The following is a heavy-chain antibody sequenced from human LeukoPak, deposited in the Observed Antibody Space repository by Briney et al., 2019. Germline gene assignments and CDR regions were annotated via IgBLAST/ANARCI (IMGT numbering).Heavy chain of an antibody. CDR2: IVVGSGNT. Sequence: GISVKVSCKASGFTFTSSAVQWVRQARGQRLEWIGWIVVGSGNTNYAQKFQERVTITRDMSTSTAYMELSSLRSEDTAVYYCAADWGYFDGSDAFDIWGQGTMVTVSS. D-gene: IGHD3-9*01. CDR1: GFTFTSSA. CDR3: AADWGYFDGSDAFDI. V-gene: IGHV1-58*01. J-gene: IGHJ3*02.